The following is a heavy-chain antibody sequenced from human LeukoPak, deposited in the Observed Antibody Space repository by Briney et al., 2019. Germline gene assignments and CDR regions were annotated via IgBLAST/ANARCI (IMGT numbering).Heavy chain of an antibody. CDR3: MTASRSSSWPPPT. CDR1: GFTFSSYW. J-gene: IGHJ5*02. V-gene: IGHV3-7*01. Sequence: QTGGSLRLSCAASGFTFSSYWTNWVRQAPGKGLEWVANIKQDGSEKKYVDSVKGRFTISRDNAKNSLYLQMNSLRAEDTAMYYCMTASRSSSWPPPTWGQGTLVTVSS. D-gene: IGHD6-13*01. CDR2: IKQDGSEK.